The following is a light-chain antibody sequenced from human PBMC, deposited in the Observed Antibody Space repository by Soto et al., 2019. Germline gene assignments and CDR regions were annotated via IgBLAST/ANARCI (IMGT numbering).Light chain of an antibody. V-gene: IGKV3-15*01. CDR2: GAS. Sequence: TQSPATLSVTKGEKVTITCTASQSINRILAWYQQKPGQAPRLLIYGASTLATGIPSRFSGSGSGTEFTFSISSLQSEDFGVYYWQQSYMGWRSAQRIKV. CDR3: QQSYMGWR. J-gene: IGKJ1*01. CDR1: QSINRI.